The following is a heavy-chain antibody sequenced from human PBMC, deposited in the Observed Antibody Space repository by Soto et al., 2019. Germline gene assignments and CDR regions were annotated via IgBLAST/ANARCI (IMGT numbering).Heavy chain of an antibody. D-gene: IGHD2-8*01. V-gene: IGHV3-15*07. CDR2: IKSKTDGGTA. Sequence: EAQLVESGGGLVNPGGSLRLSCAASGFSFTNAWMNWVRQAPGKGLEWVGRIKSKTDGGTADYAAPAKGRFTISRDESKNTLYLQMNSLKTEDTAVYYCTTGMRGPKNFWGQGPLVTVSS. J-gene: IGHJ4*02. CDR1: GFSFTNAW. CDR3: TTGMRGPKNF.